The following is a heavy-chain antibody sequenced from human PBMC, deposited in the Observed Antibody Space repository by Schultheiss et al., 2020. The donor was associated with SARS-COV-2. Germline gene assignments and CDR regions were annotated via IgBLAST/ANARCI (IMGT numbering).Heavy chain of an antibody. Sequence: GESLKISCAASGFTFSSYAMHWVRQAPGKGLEWVAVISYDGSNKYYADSVKGRFTISRDNSKNTLYLQMNSLKSEDTAVYYCARAPAGDYFNDGPLQYWGQGTLVTVSS. CDR1: GFTFSSYA. D-gene: IGHD4-17*01. V-gene: IGHV3-30*04. CDR2: ISYDGSNK. CDR3: ARAPAGDYFNDGPLQY. J-gene: IGHJ4*02.